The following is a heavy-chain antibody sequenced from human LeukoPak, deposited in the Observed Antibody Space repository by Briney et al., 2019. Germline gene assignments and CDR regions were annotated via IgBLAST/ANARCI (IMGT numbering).Heavy chain of an antibody. CDR3: ARPRAGSNSIEEFDY. J-gene: IGHJ4*02. CDR2: IYPDDSHT. CDR1: GYTFTSYW. V-gene: IGHV5-51*01. Sequence: GESLKISCKGSGYTFTSYWIGWVRQMPGKGLEWMGVIYPDDSHTTYSPSFRGQVTISANKSTSTAYLQWSSLKAPDTAMYYCARPRAGSNSIEEFDYWGQGTLVTVSS. D-gene: IGHD6-13*01.